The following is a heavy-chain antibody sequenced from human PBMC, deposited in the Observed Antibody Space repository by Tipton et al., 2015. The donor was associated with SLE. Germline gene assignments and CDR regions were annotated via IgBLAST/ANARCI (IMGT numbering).Heavy chain of an antibody. D-gene: IGHD1-26*01. CDR3: AREVGASAFDF. V-gene: IGHV3-66*02. CDR2: IHGGGST. Sequence: SLRLSCAASGLTVSNSYMNWVRQAPGKGLEWVSIIHGGGSTYYADSVKGRFTISRDNSKNTLYLQMNSLRPDDTAVYYCAREVGASAFDFWGQGSMVTVSS. J-gene: IGHJ3*01. CDR1: GLTVSNSY.